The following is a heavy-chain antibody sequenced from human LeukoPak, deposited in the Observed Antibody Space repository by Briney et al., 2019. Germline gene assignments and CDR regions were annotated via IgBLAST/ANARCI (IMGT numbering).Heavy chain of an antibody. CDR1: GGSISSSSYY. CDR3: ARLSRAAAGADY. CDR2: IYYGGST. V-gene: IGHV4-39*01. J-gene: IGHJ4*02. Sequence: PSETLSLTCTVSGGSISSSSYYWGWIRQPPGKGLEWIGSIYYGGSTYYNPSLKSRVTISVDTSKNQFSLKLSSVTAADTAVYYCARLSRAAAGADYWGQGTLVTVSS. D-gene: IGHD6-13*01.